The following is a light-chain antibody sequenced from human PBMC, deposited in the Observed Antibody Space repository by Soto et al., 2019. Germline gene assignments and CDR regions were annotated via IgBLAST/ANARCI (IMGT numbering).Light chain of an antibody. V-gene: IGLV2-14*01. J-gene: IGLJ2*01. CDR2: EVS. Sequence: QSVLTQPASVSGSPGQSITISCTGTSSDVGGYNYVSWYQQHPGKAPKLMIYEVSNRSSGVSNRFSGSKSGNTASLTISGLQAEDEADYYCSSYTSSSTLVFGGGTKLTVL. CDR1: SSDVGGYNY. CDR3: SSYTSSSTLV.